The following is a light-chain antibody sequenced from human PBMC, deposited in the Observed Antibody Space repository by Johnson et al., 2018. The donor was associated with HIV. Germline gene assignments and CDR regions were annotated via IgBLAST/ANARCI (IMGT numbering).Light chain of an antibody. V-gene: IGLV1-51*01. J-gene: IGLJ1*01. CDR2: YNN. CDR1: SSNIGSNS. CDR3: GTWDGKWCVYV. Sequence: QSVLTQPPSVSAAPGQKVTISCSGSSSNIGSNSLSWFQQFPGTAPKLLIYYNNKRPSGIPDRFSGPKSGTSATLGITGLQPGDEADYYCGTWDGKWCVYVFGTGTKVTVL.